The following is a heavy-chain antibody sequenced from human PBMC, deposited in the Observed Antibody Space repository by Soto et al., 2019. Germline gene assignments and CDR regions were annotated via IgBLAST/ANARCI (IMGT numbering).Heavy chain of an antibody. D-gene: IGHD6-13*01. CDR2: ISSSSSYI. CDR3: AKEGRGRDTPLSSSWYAYYYYGMDV. J-gene: IGHJ6*02. Sequence: EVQLVESGGGLVKPGGSLRLSCAASGFTFSSYSMNWVRQAPGKGLEWVSSISSSSSYIYYADSVKGRFTISRDNSKNTLYLQMNSLRAEDTAVYYCAKEGRGRDTPLSSSWYAYYYYGMDVWGQGTTVTVSS. V-gene: IGHV3-21*04. CDR1: GFTFSSYS.